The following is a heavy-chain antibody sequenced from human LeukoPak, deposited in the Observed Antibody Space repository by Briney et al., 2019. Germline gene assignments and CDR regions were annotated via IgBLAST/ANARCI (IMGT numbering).Heavy chain of an antibody. CDR1: GFTVSSNY. CDR3: ARDQLYGGNSGYYYYYGMDV. V-gene: IGHV3-66*02. J-gene: IGHJ6*02. Sequence: GGSLRLSCAASGFTVSSNYMSWVRQAPGKGLEWVSVIYSGGSTYYADSVKGRFTISRDNSKNTLYLQMNSLRAEDTAVYYCARDQLYGGNSGYYYYYGMDVWGQGNPGHRLL. CDR2: IYSGGST. D-gene: IGHD4-23*01.